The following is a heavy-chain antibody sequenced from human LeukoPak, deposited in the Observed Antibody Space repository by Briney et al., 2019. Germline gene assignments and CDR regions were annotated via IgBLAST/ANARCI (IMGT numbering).Heavy chain of an antibody. J-gene: IGHJ5*02. CDR1: GASVTSYY. CDR3: ASLRGVAGSSWGWFDP. Sequence: SETLSLTCTVSGASVTSYYWNWIRQPPGKGLEWIGYILYSGTTNYNPSLNSRVTMSLDTSKNQFSLELSSVTAADTAIYYCASLRGVAGSSWGWFDPWGQGTLVTVSS. V-gene: IGHV4-59*02. D-gene: IGHD6-13*01. CDR2: ILYSGTT.